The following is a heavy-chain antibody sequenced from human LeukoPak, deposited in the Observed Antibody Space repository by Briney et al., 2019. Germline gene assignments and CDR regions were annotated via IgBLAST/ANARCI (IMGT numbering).Heavy chain of an antibody. CDR1: GFTFSSYA. CDR3: AKAPVTTCRGAYCYPFDY. CDR2: ISYDGSNK. J-gene: IGHJ4*02. V-gene: IGHV3-30*07. Sequence: GGSLSLSCPASGFTFSSYAMHWVRPAPGKGLEWVAVISYDGSNKYYADSVQGRLTIYRDSSKNTLFLPMNRLRPEDAAVYYCAKAPVTTCRGAYCYPFDYWGQGTLVTVSS. D-gene: IGHD2-21*01.